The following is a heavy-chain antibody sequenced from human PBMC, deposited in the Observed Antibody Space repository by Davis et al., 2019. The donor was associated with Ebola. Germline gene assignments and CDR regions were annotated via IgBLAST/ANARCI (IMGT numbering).Heavy chain of an antibody. CDR2: INSHNGNT. D-gene: IGHD4-17*01. J-gene: IGHJ5*02. V-gene: IGHV1-18*01. CDR3: ARDATTVTTIWFDP. CDR1: GYTFRSYG. Sequence: AASVKVSCKASGYTFRSYGISWVRQAPGQGLEWMGWINSHNGNTNYAQNFQGRVTVSTDTSTSIAYMELRSLRSDDTALYYCARDATTVTTIWFDPWGQGTLVTVSS.